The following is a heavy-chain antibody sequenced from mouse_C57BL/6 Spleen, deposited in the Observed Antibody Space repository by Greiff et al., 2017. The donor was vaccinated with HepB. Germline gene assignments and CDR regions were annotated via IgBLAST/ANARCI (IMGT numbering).Heavy chain of an antibody. J-gene: IGHJ4*01. CDR2: IYPGSGST. CDR3: ASYGPYAMDY. Sequence: QVQLQQPGAELVKPGASVKMSCKASGYTFTSYWITWVKQRPGQGLEWIGDIYPGSGSTNYNEKFKSKATLTLDTSSSTAYMQLSSLTSEDSAVSDCASYGPYAMDYWGQGTSVTVSS. CDR1: GYTFTSYW. D-gene: IGHD1-1*02. V-gene: IGHV1-55*01.